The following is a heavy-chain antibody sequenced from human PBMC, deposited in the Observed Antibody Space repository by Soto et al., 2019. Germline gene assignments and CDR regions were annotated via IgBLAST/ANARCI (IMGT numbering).Heavy chain of an antibody. Sequence: QVQLVEYWGGVVQPGKSLRLSCAASGFTFSTYGMHWVHQAPGKGLEWVAVIWYDGSNKYHGDSLKGRFTISRDNSKKTLYLQMNNLRAEDTAVYYCGRDGALGDTAVVDSWGQGTLVIVSS. CDR2: IWYDGSNK. D-gene: IGHD5-18*01. V-gene: IGHV3-33*01. CDR3: GRDGALGDTAVVDS. J-gene: IGHJ4*02. CDR1: GFTFSTYG.